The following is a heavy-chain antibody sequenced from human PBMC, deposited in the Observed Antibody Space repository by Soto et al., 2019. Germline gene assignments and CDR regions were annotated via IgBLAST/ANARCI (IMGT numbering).Heavy chain of an antibody. J-gene: IGHJ5*02. D-gene: IGHD3-10*01. CDR3: VRSYGGYGCLWFDR. Sequence: LRLSCAASGFTFSSYWMSWVRQAPGKGLEWVANIKQDGSDKYYVDSVRGRFTISRDNAKNSLYLQMNSLRAGDTAVYYCVRSYGGYGCLWFDRWGQGTLVTVSS. CDR2: IKQDGSDK. CDR1: GFTFSSYW. V-gene: IGHV3-7*03.